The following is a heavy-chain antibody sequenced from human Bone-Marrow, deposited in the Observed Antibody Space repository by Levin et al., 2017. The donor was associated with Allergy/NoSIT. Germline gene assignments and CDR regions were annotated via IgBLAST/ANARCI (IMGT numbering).Heavy chain of an antibody. J-gene: IGHJ4*02. CDR2: ISGSGGST. Sequence: GESLKISCAASGFTFSSYAMSWVRQAPGKGLEWVSAISGSGGSTYYADSVKGRFTISRDNSKNTLYLQMNSLRAEDTAVYYCAKAWLVHNLTFDYWGQGTLVTVSS. CDR3: AKAWLVHNLTFDY. V-gene: IGHV3-23*01. D-gene: IGHD6-19*01. CDR1: GFTFSSYA.